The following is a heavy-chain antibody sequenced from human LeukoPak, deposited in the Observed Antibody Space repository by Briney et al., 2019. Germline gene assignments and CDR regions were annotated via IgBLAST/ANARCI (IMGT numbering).Heavy chain of an antibody. J-gene: IGHJ5*02. V-gene: IGHV1-2*02. CDR3: ARDGLFLTGYYEEGWFDP. CDR2: INPNSGGT. D-gene: IGHD3-9*01. Sequence: ASVKVSCKASGYTFTSYGITWVRQAPGQGLEWMGWINPNSGGTNYAQKFQGRVTMTRDTSISTAYMELSRLRSDDTAVYYCARDGLFLTGYYEEGWFDPWGQGTLVTVSS. CDR1: GYTFTSYG.